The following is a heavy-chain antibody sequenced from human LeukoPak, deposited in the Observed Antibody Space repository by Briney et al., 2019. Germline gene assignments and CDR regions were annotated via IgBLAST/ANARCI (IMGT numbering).Heavy chain of an antibody. D-gene: IGHD5-24*01. CDR2: ISYDGSNK. J-gene: IGHJ4*02. V-gene: IGHV3-30*04. Sequence: GGSLRLSCAASGFTFSRYGMHWVRQAPGKGLEWVTAISYDGSNKYYADSVKGRFTISRDNAKNSLYLQMNSLRAEDTALYYCAREERVGYFDYWGQGTLVTVSS. CDR1: GFTFSRYG. CDR3: AREERVGYFDY.